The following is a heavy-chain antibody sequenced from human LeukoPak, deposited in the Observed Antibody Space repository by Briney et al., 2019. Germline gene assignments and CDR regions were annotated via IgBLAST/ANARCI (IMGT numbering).Heavy chain of an antibody. D-gene: IGHD6-19*01. J-gene: IGHJ4*02. CDR3: AKDQRAVAGTFDY. Sequence: SGGSLRLSCAASGFTFSSYAMSWVRQAPGKGLEWVSAISSSGGSTYYADSVKGRFTISRDNSKNTLYLQMNSLRAEDTAVYYCAKDQRAVAGTFDYWGQGTLVTVSS. CDR1: GFTFSSYA. CDR2: ISSSGGST. V-gene: IGHV3-23*01.